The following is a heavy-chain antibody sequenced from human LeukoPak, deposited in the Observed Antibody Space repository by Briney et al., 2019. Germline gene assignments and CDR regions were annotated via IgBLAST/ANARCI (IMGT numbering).Heavy chain of an antibody. V-gene: IGHV1-18*01. CDR2: ISAYNVNT. D-gene: IGHD3-22*01. CDR1: GYTFTSYG. Sequence: ASVKVSCKASGYTFTSYGISWVRQAPGQGLEWMGWISAYNVNTNYAQKLQGRVTMTTDTSTSTVYMELRRLRSDDTAVYYCTRESGRSGYYLFDYYYYYIDVWGKGTTVTVSS. CDR3: TRESGRSGYYLFDYYYYYIDV. J-gene: IGHJ6*03.